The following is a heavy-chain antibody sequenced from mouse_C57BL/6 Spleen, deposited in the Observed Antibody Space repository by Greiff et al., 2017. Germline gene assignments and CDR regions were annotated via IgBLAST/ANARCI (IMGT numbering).Heavy chain of an antibody. D-gene: IGHD1-1*01. V-gene: IGHV1-54*01. CDR2: INPGSGGT. J-gene: IGHJ1*03. CDR3: ARTPTVVALDWYFDV. CDR1: GYAFTNYL. Sequence: VQLQQSGAELVRPGTSVKVSCKASGYAFTNYLIEWVKQRPGQGLEWIGVINPGSGGTNYNEKFKGKATLTADKSSSTAYMQLSSLTSEDSAVYFCARTPTVVALDWYFDVWGTGTTVTVSS.